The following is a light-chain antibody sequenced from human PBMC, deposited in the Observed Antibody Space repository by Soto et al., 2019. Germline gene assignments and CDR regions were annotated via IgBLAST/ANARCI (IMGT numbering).Light chain of an antibody. V-gene: IGKV3-20*01. Sequence: EIVLTQSPGTLSLSPGERVSLSCKASQSVSASYLAWYQQRPGQAPRLLIYGASSRATGISDRFTGTGSGTDFTLTISSLQSEDFAVYYCQQYNSWLWTFGQGTKV. CDR1: QSVSASY. CDR3: QQYNSWLWT. CDR2: GAS. J-gene: IGKJ1*01.